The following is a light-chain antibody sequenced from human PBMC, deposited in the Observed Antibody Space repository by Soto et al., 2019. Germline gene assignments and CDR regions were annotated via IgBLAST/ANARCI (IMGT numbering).Light chain of an antibody. CDR3: QQFRT. CDR1: QSFSTW. V-gene: IGKV1-5*01. CDR2: DAS. J-gene: IGKJ1*01. Sequence: DIQMTQSPSTLSASVGDRVTVTCRASQSFSTWLAWYQQKPGKAPKLLIYDASTLERGVPSRFSGSGSGTDFTLTISNLQPDDFATYYCQQFRTFGQGTKVEIK.